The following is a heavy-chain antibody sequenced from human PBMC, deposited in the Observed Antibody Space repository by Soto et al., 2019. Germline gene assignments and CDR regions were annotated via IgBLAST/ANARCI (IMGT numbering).Heavy chain of an antibody. D-gene: IGHD5-18*01. CDR3: AKIPPRYSYGPSNYYYMDV. J-gene: IGHJ6*03. Sequence: PGGSLRLSCAASGFTFSSYAMSWVRQAPGKGLEWVSAISGSGGSTYYADSVKGRFTISRDNSKNTLYLQMNSLRAEDTAVYYCAKIPPRYSYGPSNYYYMDVWGKGTTVTVSS. V-gene: IGHV3-23*01. CDR2: ISGSGGST. CDR1: GFTFSSYA.